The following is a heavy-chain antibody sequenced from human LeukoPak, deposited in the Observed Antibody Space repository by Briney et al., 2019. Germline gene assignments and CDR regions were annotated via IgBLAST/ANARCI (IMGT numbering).Heavy chain of an antibody. CDR1: GDSVSSNSAA. J-gene: IGHJ5*02. V-gene: IGHV6-1*01. D-gene: IGHD2-21*02. CDR3: ARNCGSDCYSVWFDP. CDR2: TYYRSRWHN. Sequence: SQTLSLTCASSGDSVSSNSAAWNWMRQSPSRGLEWLGRTYYRSRWHNDYAVSMKGRITVNPDTSKNQFSLQLNSVTPEDTAVYYCARNCGSDCYSVWFDPWGQGTLVTVSS.